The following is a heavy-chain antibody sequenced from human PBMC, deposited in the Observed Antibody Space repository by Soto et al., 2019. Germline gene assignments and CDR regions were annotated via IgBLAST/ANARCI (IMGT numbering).Heavy chain of an antibody. D-gene: IGHD5-12*01. CDR2: IIPIFGTA. CDR3: ARDQARSYSGYDQMTLSYYYYGMDV. CDR1: GGTFSSYA. V-gene: IGHV1-69*13. J-gene: IGHJ6*02. Sequence: GASVKVSCKASGGTFSSYAISWVRQAPGQGLEWMGGIIPIFGTANYAQKFQGRVTIAADESTSTAYMELSSLRSEDTAVYYCARDQARSYSGYDQMTLSYYYYGMDVWGQGTTVTVSS.